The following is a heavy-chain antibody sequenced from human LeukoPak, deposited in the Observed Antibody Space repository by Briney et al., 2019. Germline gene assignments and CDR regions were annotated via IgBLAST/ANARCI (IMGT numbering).Heavy chain of an antibody. CDR1: GFTFDDYA. CDR3: ARDNGVVATILDY. Sequence: GGSLRLSCAASGFTFDDYAMHWVRQAPGKGLEWVSGISWNSGSIGYADSVKGRFTISRDNAKNSLYLQMNSLRAEDMAVYYCARDNGVVATILDYWGQGTLVTVSS. V-gene: IGHV3-9*03. CDR2: ISWNSGSI. D-gene: IGHD5-12*01. J-gene: IGHJ4*02.